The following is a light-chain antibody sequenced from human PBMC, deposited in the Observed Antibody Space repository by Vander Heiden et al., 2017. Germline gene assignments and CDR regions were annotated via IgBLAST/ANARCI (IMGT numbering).Light chain of an antibody. Sequence: QSALTQPLSASGSPGQSVTISCTGTSSDVGGYNYVSWYQQHPGKAPKLMIYEVTKRPSGVPDRFSGSKSGNTASLTVSGLQAEDEADYHCASYADNNNWVFGGGTKLTVL. CDR3: ASYADNNNWV. V-gene: IGLV2-8*01. CDR2: EVT. CDR1: SSDVGGYNY. J-gene: IGLJ3*02.